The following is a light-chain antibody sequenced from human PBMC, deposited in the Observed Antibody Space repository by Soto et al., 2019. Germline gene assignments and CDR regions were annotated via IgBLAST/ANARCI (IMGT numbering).Light chain of an antibody. CDR2: GAS. CDR1: QSVSSSY. J-gene: IGKJ2*01. V-gene: IGKV3-20*01. CDR3: QQYGSSPPYT. Sequence: EMVLTQSPGTLSLSPGERATLSCRASQSVSSSYLAWYQQKPGQAPRLLIYGASSRATGIPDRFSGSGSGTDFTLTISRLEPEDVAVYYWQQYGSSPPYTFGQGTKLEIK.